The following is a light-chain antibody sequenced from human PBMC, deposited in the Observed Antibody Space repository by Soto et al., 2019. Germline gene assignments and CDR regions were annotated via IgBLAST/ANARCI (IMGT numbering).Light chain of an antibody. V-gene: IGKV3-20*01. J-gene: IGKJ4*01. CDR2: GAS. CDR3: QQYVSSPLT. Sequence: EIVLTQSPGTLSLSPGERATISCRASQSFSSSYLAWYQQKPGQATRLLIYGASSRATGIPDRFSGSGSGTDFTLTISRLELEDFAVYYCQQYVSSPLTFGGGTKVEIK. CDR1: QSFSSSY.